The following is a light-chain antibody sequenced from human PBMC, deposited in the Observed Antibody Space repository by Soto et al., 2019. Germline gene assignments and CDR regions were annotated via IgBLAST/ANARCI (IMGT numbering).Light chain of an antibody. Sequence: QSALTQPASVSGSPGQSISFSCTGTSNDVVAYNLVSWYQQHPGKAPKLIIYEVRNRPSGVSSRFSGSKSGNTASLIISGLQAEDETDYYCSSYTPSSTLILFGGGTKLTVL. CDR3: SSYTPSSTLIL. J-gene: IGLJ2*01. CDR2: EVR. V-gene: IGLV2-14*01. CDR1: SNDVVAYNL.